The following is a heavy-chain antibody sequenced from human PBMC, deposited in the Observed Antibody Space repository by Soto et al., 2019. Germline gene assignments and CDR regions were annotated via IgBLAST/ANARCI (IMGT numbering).Heavy chain of an antibody. D-gene: IGHD3-22*01. CDR2: IYHSGST. Sequence: SDTLSLTFTAPGGSISSSTWWSWVRQPPGRGLEWIGEIYHSGSTNYNPSLKSRVTISVDKSKNQFYLKLSSVTAADTAVYYCARFHTYYYDSSGPNAFDIWAQGTMLSV. V-gene: IGHV4-4*02. J-gene: IGHJ3*02. CDR3: ARFHTYYYDSSGPNAFDI. CDR1: GGSISSSTW.